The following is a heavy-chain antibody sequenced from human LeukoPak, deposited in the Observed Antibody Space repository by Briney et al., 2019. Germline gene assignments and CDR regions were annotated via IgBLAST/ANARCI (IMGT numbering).Heavy chain of an antibody. Sequence: SETPSLTCAVYGGSFSGYYWSWIRQPPGKGLEWIGEINHSGSTNYNPSLKSRVTISVDTSKNQFSLKLSSVTAADTAVYYCARRPQLASQTYIRRYYFDYWGQGTLVTVSS. D-gene: IGHD1-1*01. CDR1: GGSFSGYY. CDR3: ARRPQLASQTYIRRYYFDY. CDR2: INHSGST. V-gene: IGHV4-34*01. J-gene: IGHJ4*02.